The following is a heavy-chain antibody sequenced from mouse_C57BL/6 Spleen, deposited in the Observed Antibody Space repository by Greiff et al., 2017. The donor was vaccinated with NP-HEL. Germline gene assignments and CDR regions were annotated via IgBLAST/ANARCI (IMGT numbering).Heavy chain of an antibody. CDR2: IDPETGVT. Sequence: QVQLQQSGAELVRPGASVTLSCKASGYTFTDYEMHWVKQTPVHGLEWIGAIDPETGVTAYNQKFKGKAILTADKSSSTAYMELRSLTSEDSAVYYCTRDYGSVDYWGQGTTLTVSS. J-gene: IGHJ2*01. CDR1: GYTFTDYE. CDR3: TRDYGSVDY. V-gene: IGHV1-15*01. D-gene: IGHD1-1*01.